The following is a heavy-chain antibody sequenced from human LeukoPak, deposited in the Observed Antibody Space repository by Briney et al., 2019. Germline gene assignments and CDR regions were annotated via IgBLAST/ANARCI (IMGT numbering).Heavy chain of an antibody. Sequence: SGGSLRLSCAASGFTFSSYAMSWVRQAPGKGLEWVSAISGSGGSTYYADSVKGRFTISRDNAKNSLYLQMNSLRAEDTAVYYCARSYEHCSGGSCYSSFFDYWGQGTLVTVSS. CDR3: ARSYEHCSGGSCYSSFFDY. CDR1: GFTFSSYA. J-gene: IGHJ4*02. CDR2: ISGSGGST. D-gene: IGHD2-15*01. V-gene: IGHV3-23*01.